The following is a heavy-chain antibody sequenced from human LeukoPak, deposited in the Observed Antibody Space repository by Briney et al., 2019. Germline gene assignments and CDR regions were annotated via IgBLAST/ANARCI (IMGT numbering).Heavy chain of an antibody. CDR3: ASGTWSRRFAP. J-gene: IGHJ5*02. V-gene: IGHV4-34*01. Sequence: SETLSLTCAVYDESLNGYYWSWIRQPPGKGLEWIGEMNDSGRTTYNPSLESRATISAERSKNQFSLKLTSVTAADTAVYYCASGTWSRRFAPWGQGTLVTVSS. CDR1: DESLNGYY. D-gene: IGHD1-14*01. CDR2: MNDSGRT.